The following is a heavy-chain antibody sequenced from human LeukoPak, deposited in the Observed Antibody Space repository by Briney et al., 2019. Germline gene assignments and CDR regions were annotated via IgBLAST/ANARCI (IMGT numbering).Heavy chain of an antibody. CDR2: ISSNGDNT. J-gene: IGHJ4*02. Sequence: GGSLRLSCSASGFTFSNYAMRWVRQAPGKGLEYVSAISSNGDNTYYTDSVKGRFTISRDNSKNTPYLQMSSLRAEDTAVYYCVKDIRGYGGSDPTDYWGQGTLVTVSS. CDR3: VKDIRGYGGSDPTDY. D-gene: IGHD5-12*01. V-gene: IGHV3-64D*06. CDR1: GFTFSNYA.